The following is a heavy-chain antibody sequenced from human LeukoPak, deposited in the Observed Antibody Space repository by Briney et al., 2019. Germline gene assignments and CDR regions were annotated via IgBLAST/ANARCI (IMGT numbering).Heavy chain of an antibody. V-gene: IGHV4-59*01. CDR2: IYYSGST. J-gene: IGHJ5*02. CDR1: GGSISSYY. CDR3: ARAFYTSVLTWVFAP. D-gene: IGHD3-3*02. Sequence: PSETLSLTCTVSGGSISSYYWSWIRQPARKGLEWIGCIYYSGSTNYNPSLKRRVTISVDTSKNQFSLKLSSVTAADTAVYYCARAFYTSVLTWVFAPWGQGTLVTVSS.